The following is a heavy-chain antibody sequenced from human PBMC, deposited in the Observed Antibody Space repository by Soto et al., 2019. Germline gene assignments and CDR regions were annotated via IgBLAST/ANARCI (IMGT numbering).Heavy chain of an antibody. CDR1: GYTFTPHD. CDR3: ARGLYCSGGTCSDS. CDR2: MNPNSGYI. J-gene: IGHJ4*02. V-gene: IGHV1-8*01. Sequence: QVQLVQSGAEVKRPGASVKVSCKASGYTFTPHDINWVRQATGQGLEWMGRMNPNSGYIDFALRFQGRLTMTTNTCIITAYMELSSLRSEDTAIYYCARGLYCSGGTCSDSWGQGTLGIVSS. D-gene: IGHD2-15*01.